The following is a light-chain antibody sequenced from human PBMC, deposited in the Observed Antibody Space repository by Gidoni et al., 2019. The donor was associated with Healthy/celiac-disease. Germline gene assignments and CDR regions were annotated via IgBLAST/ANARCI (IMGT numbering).Light chain of an antibody. J-gene: IGKJ4*01. V-gene: IGKV3-11*01. Sequence: EIVLTPSPATLSLSSGERATLSCRASQSVSSYLAWYQQKPGQAPRLLIYDASNRATGIPARFSGSGSGTDFTLTISSLEPEDFAVYYCQQRSNWPPTFGGGTKVEIK. CDR2: DAS. CDR3: QQRSNWPPT. CDR1: QSVSSY.